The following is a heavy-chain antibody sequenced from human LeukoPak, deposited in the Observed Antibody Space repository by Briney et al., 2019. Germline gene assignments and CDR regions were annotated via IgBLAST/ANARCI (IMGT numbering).Heavy chain of an antibody. CDR1: GYTFTSYD. CDR2: MNPNSGNT. J-gene: IGHJ4*02. CDR3: AREMMEEVVVVPAALDY. Sequence: ASVKVSCKASGYTFTSYDINWVRQATGQGLEWMGWMNPNSGNTGYAQKFQGRVTMTRNTSISTAYMELSSLRSEDTAVYYCAREMMEEVVVVPAALDYWGQGTLVTVSS. D-gene: IGHD2-2*01. V-gene: IGHV1-8*01.